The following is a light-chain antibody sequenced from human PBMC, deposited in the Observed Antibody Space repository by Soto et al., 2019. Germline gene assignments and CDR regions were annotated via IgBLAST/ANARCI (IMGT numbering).Light chain of an antibody. CDR3: TSYTSLSTVL. CDR1: SSDVGGYEY. CDR2: DVS. V-gene: IGLV2-14*03. Sequence: QSALTQAASVSGSPGQSITISCTGTSSDVGGYEYVSWYQQHPGTAHQLMIYDVSNRPAVASNRFSGSKSGNTASLTISGLQAEDEAYYYGTSYTSLSTVLFGGGTKLTVL. J-gene: IGLJ2*01.